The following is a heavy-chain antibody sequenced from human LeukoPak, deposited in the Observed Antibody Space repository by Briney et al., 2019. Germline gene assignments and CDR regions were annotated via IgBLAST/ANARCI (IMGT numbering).Heavy chain of an antibody. CDR2: IYHSGST. D-gene: IGHD2-2*01. CDR1: GGSIISSNW. Sequence: SGTLSLTCAVSGGSIISSNWWSWVRQPPGKGLEWIGEIYHSGSTNYSPSLKSRVTISVDKSKSQFSLELTSVTAADTALYYCARGGYCSSTSCYVFDSWGQGTLVTVSS. CDR3: ARGGYCSSTSCYVFDS. V-gene: IGHV4-4*02. J-gene: IGHJ4*02.